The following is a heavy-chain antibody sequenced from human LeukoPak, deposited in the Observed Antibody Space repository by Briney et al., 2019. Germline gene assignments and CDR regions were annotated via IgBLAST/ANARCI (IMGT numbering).Heavy chain of an antibody. CDR3: ARTNPVYGDYDY. Sequence: GGSLRLSCAVSGFSVNDNYMSWVRQAPGKGLQWVSVMFPDGRTYYADSVKGRFTISRDLAGNTLLLQMHSLRADDTAVHYCARTNPVYGDYDYWGQGTLVTVSS. J-gene: IGHJ4*02. V-gene: IGHV3-53*01. CDR2: MFPDGRT. D-gene: IGHD4-17*01. CDR1: GFSVNDNY.